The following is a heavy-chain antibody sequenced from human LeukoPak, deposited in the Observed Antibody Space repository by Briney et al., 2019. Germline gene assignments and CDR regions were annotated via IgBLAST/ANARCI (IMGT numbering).Heavy chain of an antibody. CDR2: IYPGDSDT. V-gene: IGHV5-51*01. CDR1: GYSFTSYW. J-gene: IGHJ4*02. CDR3: ARLYKLTTLDY. Sequence: GESLKISCKGSGYSFTSYWIGWVRQMPGKGLEWMGIIYPGDSDTRYSPSFQGQVTISADKSISTAYLQWTSLEASDSAMYYCARLYKLTTLDYWGQGTQVTVSS. D-gene: IGHD4-17*01.